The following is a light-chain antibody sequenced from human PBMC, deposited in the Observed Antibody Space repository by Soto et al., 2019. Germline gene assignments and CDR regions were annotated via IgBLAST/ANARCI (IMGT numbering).Light chain of an antibody. J-gene: IGKJ3*01. Sequence: DIQMPQSPSSLSASVGDRVTITCRASQGISNYIAWYQQKPGKAPKLLIYAASTLQSGVPSRFSGSGSGTDFTLTITSLQTEDVATYSCQKYSSVPLFGPGTKVDIK. CDR3: QKYSSVPL. CDR1: QGISNY. CDR2: AAS. V-gene: IGKV1-27*01.